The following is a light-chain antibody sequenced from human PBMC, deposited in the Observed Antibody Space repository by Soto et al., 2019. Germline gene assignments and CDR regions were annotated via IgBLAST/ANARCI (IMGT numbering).Light chain of an antibody. V-gene: IGKV1D-12*01. CDR3: QQTHSFPIT. Sequence: RMTQSPSSVSAKVGDRVTITCRASQGISNWLAWYRQKPGKAPDLLISSASSLPSGVPSRFSGSGSGTDFTLTISSLQPEDFAIYYCQQTHSFPITFGQGTKVDIK. CDR2: SAS. CDR1: QGISNW. J-gene: IGKJ1*01.